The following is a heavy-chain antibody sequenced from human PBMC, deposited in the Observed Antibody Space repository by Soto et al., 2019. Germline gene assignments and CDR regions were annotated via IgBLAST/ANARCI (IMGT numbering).Heavy chain of an antibody. CDR2: MYSSVST. J-gene: IGHJ4*02. CDR3: ASWYSSSWSNFDY. Sequence: PSETLSLTCTVSGGSVSSGNYYWNWIRQSPGKGLEWIGYMYSSVSTNYNPSLKSRVTISVDTSKNQFSLKMSSVTAADTAVYYCASWYSSSWSNFDYWGKGTLVTVSS. V-gene: IGHV4-61*01. CDR1: GGSVSSGNYY. D-gene: IGHD6-13*01.